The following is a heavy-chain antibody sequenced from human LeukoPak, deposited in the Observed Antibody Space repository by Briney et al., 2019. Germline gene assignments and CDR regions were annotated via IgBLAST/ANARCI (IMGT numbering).Heavy chain of an antibody. V-gene: IGHV3-53*01. CDR2: IYSGGST. CDR3: AREDCSGGSCYSRKLNWFDP. J-gene: IGHJ5*02. D-gene: IGHD2-15*01. CDR1: GFTVSSNY. Sequence: GGSLRLSCAASGFTVSSNYMSWVRQAPGKGLEWVSVIYSGGSTYYADSVKGRFTISRDNAKNSLYLQMNSLRAEDTAVYYCAREDCSGGSCYSRKLNWFDPWGQGTLVTVSS.